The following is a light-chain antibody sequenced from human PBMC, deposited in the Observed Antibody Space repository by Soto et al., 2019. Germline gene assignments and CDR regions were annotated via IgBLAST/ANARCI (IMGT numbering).Light chain of an antibody. J-gene: IGKJ1*01. CDR2: KAS. CDR3: QHYNSYSEA. CDR1: QTISSW. Sequence: DIQMTQSPSTLSGSVGDRVTITCRASQTISSWLAWYQQKPGKAPKLLIYKASTLKSGGPSWFGGCGSATEFTLTSSILQPDDVATYYCQHYNSYSEAFGQGTKVELK. V-gene: IGKV1-5*03.